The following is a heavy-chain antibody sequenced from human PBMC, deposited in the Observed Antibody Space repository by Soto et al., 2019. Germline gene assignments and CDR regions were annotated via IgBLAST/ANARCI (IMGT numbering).Heavy chain of an antibody. Sequence: GASVMVSCKASGGTFSSFTISWVRQAPGQGLEWMGRIIPILGIANYAQKFQGRVTITADNSKNTLYLQMNSLRAEDTAVYYCARPHDYGDYSRPSPYYYYGTDVWGQGTTVTVSS. D-gene: IGHD4-17*01. V-gene: IGHV1-69*02. CDR2: IIPILGIA. J-gene: IGHJ6*02. CDR1: GGTFSSFT. CDR3: ARPHDYGDYSRPSPYYYYGTDV.